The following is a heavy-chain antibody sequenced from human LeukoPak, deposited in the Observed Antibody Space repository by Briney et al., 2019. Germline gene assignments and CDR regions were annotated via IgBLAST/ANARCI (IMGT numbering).Heavy chain of an antibody. J-gene: IGHJ4*02. V-gene: IGHV3-23*01. D-gene: IGHD3-22*01. CDR2: ISGGSST. Sequence: PGGSLRLSCAASGFTFSSYAMSWVRQAPGKGLERVSAISGGSSTYFADSVKGRFTISRDNSENTVYLQMNSLRAEVTAVYYCAKKGGYDSSGYLPLEYWGQGTLVTVSS. CDR3: AKKGGYDSSGYLPLEY. CDR1: GFTFSSYA.